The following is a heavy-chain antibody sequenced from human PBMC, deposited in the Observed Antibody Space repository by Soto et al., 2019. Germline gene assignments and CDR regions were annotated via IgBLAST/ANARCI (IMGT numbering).Heavy chain of an antibody. Sequence: EVKLLESGGGLVQPGGSLRLSCAASGFTFSTYSMTWVRQAPGKGLEWVAHITASGGTTYYADSVKGRFTISRDTSINTLYLQMNGLRAEDTALYYCAKCMQAYWNYDAHHIWGQGTMVTVSS. CDR1: GFTFSTYS. J-gene: IGHJ3*02. CDR3: AKCMQAYWNYDAHHI. CDR2: ITASGGTT. D-gene: IGHD1-7*01. V-gene: IGHV3-23*01.